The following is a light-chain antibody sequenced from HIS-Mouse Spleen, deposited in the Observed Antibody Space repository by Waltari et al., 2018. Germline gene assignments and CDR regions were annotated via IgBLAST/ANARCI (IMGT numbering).Light chain of an antibody. Sequence: QSALTQPASVSGSPGQSITISCTGTSSDVGSYNLVSWYQQHPGKAPKLMIYEGSKRPSGVSNRVSVSKSGNTASLTISGLQAEDEADYYCCSYAGSSTYVFGTGTKFTVL. CDR3: CSYAGSSTYV. CDR1: SSDVGSYNL. V-gene: IGLV2-23*01. CDR2: EGS. J-gene: IGLJ1*01.